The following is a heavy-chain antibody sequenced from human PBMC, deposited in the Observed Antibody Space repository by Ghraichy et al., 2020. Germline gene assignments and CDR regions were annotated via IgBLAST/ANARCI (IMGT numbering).Heavy chain of an antibody. J-gene: IGHJ4*02. CDR3: ARDYMWACDY. CDR1: GLIFRDFN. V-gene: IGHV3-48*02. D-gene: IGHD1-26*01. CDR2: IRKTSSSI. Sequence: GGSLRLSCAASGLIFRDFNMHWVRQAPGKGLEWISYIRKTSSSIYYADSVKGRFTISRDNADSSLYLQMNSLRDEDTAVYYCARDYMWACDYWGQGTLVTVSS.